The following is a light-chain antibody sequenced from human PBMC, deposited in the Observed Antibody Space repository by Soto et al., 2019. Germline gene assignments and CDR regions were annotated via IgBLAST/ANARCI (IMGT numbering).Light chain of an antibody. V-gene: IGKV1-5*01. J-gene: IGKJ1*01. CDR1: QSISKY. Sequence: DIQMTQSPSSLSSSVGDIVTLTCRATQSISKYLNWYQQKPGKAPNLLIYSTSTLQSGVPSRFSGSGSGTEFTLTINSLQPDDFATYYCQHYNSYSEAFGQGTKVDI. CDR3: QHYNSYSEA. CDR2: STS.